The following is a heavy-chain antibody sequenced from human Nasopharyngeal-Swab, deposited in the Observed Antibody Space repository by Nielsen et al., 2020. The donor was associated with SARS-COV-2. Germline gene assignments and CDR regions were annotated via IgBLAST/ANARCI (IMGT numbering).Heavy chain of an antibody. Sequence: GESLKISYAASGFTFSSYDMHWVRQATGKGLEWVSAIGTAGDTYYPGSVKGRFTISRENAKNSLYLQMNSLRAGDTAVYYCARQMVDYFDYWGQGTLVTVSS. D-gene: IGHD6-13*01. CDR2: IGTAGDT. CDR3: ARQMVDYFDY. V-gene: IGHV3-13*01. J-gene: IGHJ4*02. CDR1: GFTFSSYD.